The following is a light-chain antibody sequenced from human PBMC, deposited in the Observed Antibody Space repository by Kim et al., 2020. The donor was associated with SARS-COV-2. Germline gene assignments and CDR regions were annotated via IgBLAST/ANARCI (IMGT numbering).Light chain of an antibody. V-gene: IGKV1-8*01. CDR3: QQYYASPLT. CDR2: AAS. CDR1: QDISSY. Sequence: ASTGDRVIITCRASQDISSYLAWYQQKPGKAPKLLIYAASTLQSGVPSRFSGSGFGTEFTLTISCLQSEDFATYYCQQYYASPLTFGQGTKVDIK. J-gene: IGKJ1*01.